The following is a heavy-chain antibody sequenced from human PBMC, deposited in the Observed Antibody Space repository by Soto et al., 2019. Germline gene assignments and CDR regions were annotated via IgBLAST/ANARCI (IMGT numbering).Heavy chain of an antibody. CDR3: AKSYDSSGYYFIIGDYYGMDV. D-gene: IGHD3-22*01. CDR1: GVTFSSYW. V-gene: IGHV3-74*01. J-gene: IGHJ6*02. Sequence: PGGSLRLYCAASGVTFSSYWMDWVSQAPGNGVVWVSRINSDGSSTGYADSVKGRFTISRDNAKNTLYLQMNSLRAEDTAVYYCAKSYDSSGYYFIIGDYYGMDVWGQGTTVTVSS. CDR2: INSDGSST.